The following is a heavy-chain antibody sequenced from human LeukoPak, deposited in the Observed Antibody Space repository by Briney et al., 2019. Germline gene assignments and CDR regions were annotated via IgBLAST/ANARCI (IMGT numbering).Heavy chain of an antibody. Sequence: ASVKVSCKASGYTFTSDDINWVRQATGQGLEWMGWMNPNSGNTGYAQKLQGRVTMTRNTSISTAYMELSSLRSEDTAGYYCARGLSLLRRRVWFDPWGQGTLVTVSS. CDR2: MNPNSGNT. D-gene: IGHD4-17*01. CDR1: GYTFTSDD. CDR3: ARGLSLLRRRVWFDP. V-gene: IGHV1-8*01. J-gene: IGHJ5*02.